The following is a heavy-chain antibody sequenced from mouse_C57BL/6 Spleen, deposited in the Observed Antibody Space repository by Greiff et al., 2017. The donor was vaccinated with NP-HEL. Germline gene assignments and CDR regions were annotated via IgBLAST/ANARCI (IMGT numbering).Heavy chain of an antibody. CDR2: IHPSDSDT. Sequence: QVQLKQPGAELVKPGASVKVSCKASGYTFTSYWMHWVKQRPGQGLEWIGRIHPSDSDTNYNQKFKGKATLTVDKSSSTAYMQLSSLTSEDSAVYYCAIWGNEALFAYWGQGTLVTVSA. J-gene: IGHJ3*01. CDR3: AIWGNEALFAY. V-gene: IGHV1-74*01. CDR1: GYTFTSYW.